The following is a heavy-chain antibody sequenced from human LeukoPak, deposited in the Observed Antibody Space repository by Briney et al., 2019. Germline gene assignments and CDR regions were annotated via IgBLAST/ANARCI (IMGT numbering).Heavy chain of an antibody. CDR1: GFSFSTHA. CDR2: IYYSGGNT. J-gene: IGHJ4*02. D-gene: IGHD2-21*01. CDR3: AKDQGQSVVPRRFDY. V-gene: IGHV3-23*01. Sequence: GGSLRLSCAASGFSFSTHAMSWVRQAPGKGLEWVSTIYYSGGNTYSADSVKGRFTISRDNAKNMLYLQMNSLRAEDTAIYYCAKDQGQSVVPRRFDYWGQGTLVTVSS.